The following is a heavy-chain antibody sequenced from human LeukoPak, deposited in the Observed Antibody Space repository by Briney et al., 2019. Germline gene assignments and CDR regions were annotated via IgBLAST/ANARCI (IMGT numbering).Heavy chain of an antibody. V-gene: IGHV4-59*08. CDR2: VYYTGNP. CDR3: ARHAPGYYDY. Sequence: SETLSLTCTVSAGSLSSYYWSWVRQPPGKGLEWIAYVYYTGNPSYNPSLKSRVTISVDTSKNQFSLKVTSVTAADTAVYFCARHAPGYYDYWGQGTLVTVSS. J-gene: IGHJ4*02. CDR1: AGSLSSYY.